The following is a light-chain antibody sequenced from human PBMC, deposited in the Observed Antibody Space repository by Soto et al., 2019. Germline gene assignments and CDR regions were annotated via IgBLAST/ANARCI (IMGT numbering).Light chain of an antibody. CDR3: QSYDTSLSGSEV. V-gene: IGLV1-40*01. CDR1: SSNIGAGYD. J-gene: IGLJ3*02. Sequence: QSVLTQPPSVSGAPGQRVIISCTGSSSNIGAGYDVHWYQQLPGTAPKLLIYGDTNRPSGVPDRFSASRSGTSASLAITGLQAEDEADYYCQSYDTSLSGSEVFGGGTKLTVL. CDR2: GDT.